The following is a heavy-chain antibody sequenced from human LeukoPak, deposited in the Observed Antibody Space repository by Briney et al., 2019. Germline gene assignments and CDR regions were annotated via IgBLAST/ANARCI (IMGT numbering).Heavy chain of an antibody. V-gene: IGHV3-64D*08. CDR2: ISADGGST. Sequence: GGSLRLSCSASGFTFSNFFMHWVRQAPGKGLEYVSSISADGGSTFYADSVKGRFTVSRDNSMNTLYPQMSSLRVEDMAVYYCVKDLIGTYAFDYWGQGTLITVSS. CDR1: GFTFSNFF. CDR3: VKDLIGTYAFDY. J-gene: IGHJ4*02. D-gene: IGHD1-26*01.